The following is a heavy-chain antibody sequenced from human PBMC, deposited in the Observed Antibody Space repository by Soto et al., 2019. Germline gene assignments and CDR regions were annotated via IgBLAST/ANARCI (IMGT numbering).Heavy chain of an antibody. V-gene: IGHV1-2*02. CDR2: INPHSGGT. CDR3: AMVGACRPKSVAGTLKWFFDL. J-gene: IGHJ2*01. CDR1: VYTFSGYY. Sequence: QEQLVQSGAEVKKPGASVKVSCRASVYTFSGYYLHWVRHAPGQGLEWMGCINPHSGGTNFAQNFEARLTMTGDKSINTAYMELSGLRSDDTAVYFCAMVGACRPKSVAGTLKWFFDLGGRGTLVTVSS. D-gene: IGHD6-19*01.